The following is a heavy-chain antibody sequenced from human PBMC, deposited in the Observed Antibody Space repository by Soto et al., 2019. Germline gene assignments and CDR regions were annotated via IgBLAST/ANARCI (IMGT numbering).Heavy chain of an antibody. CDR1: GYTFTSYD. Sequence: ASVKVSCKASGYTFTSYDINWVRQATGHGLEWMGWMNPNSGNTGYAQKFQGRVTMTRNTSISTAYMELSSLRSEDTAVYYCASAYYSNTYYYYGMDVWGQGTTVTVSS. J-gene: IGHJ6*02. D-gene: IGHD3-22*01. CDR2: MNPNSGNT. CDR3: ASAYYSNTYYYYGMDV. V-gene: IGHV1-8*01.